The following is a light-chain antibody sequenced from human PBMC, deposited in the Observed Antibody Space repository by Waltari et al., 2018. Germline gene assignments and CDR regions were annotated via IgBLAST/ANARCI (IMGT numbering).Light chain of an antibody. CDR1: QSVTSRY. J-gene: IGKJ3*01. CDR3: QQYGSSFT. CDR2: GAS. V-gene: IGKV3-20*01. Sequence: EIVLTQSTGTLSLTPGKRTNISFRASQSVTSRYLAWYQQKPGQSPRLLISGASSRAAGIPDRFSGSGSGTDFTLTISRLEPEDFAVYYCQQYGSSFTFGPGTKVDIK.